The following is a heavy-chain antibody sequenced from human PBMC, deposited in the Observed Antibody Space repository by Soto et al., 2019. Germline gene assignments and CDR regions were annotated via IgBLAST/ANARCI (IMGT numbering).Heavy chain of an antibody. CDR2: MNPNSGNT. Sequence: ASVKVSCKASGYTFTSYDINWVRQATGQGLEWMGWMNPNSGNTGYAQKFQGRVTMTRNTSISTAYMELSSLRSEDTAVYYCARGWARITFGGDGRRYNGIWGQGTMVTVSS. D-gene: IGHD3-16*01. CDR1: GYTFTSYD. J-gene: IGHJ3*02. V-gene: IGHV1-8*01. CDR3: ARGWARITFGGDGRRYNGI.